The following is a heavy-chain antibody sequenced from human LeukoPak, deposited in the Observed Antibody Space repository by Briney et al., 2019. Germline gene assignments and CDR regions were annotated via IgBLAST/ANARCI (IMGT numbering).Heavy chain of an antibody. V-gene: IGHV1-2*02. D-gene: IGHD2-2*01. J-gene: IGHJ5*02. Sequence: ASVKVSCKASGYTFTGYYMHWVRKAPGQGLGWMGWFNPNSGGTNYAQKFQGRVTMTRDTSISTAYMELSRLRSDDTAVYYCARDRVVPAAMESRWFDPWGQGTLVTVSS. CDR1: GYTFTGYY. CDR2: FNPNSGGT. CDR3: ARDRVVPAAMESRWFDP.